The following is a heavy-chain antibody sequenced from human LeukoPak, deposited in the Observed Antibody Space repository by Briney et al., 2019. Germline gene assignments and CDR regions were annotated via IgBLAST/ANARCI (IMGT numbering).Heavy chain of an antibody. V-gene: IGHV3-74*01. CDR3: ARVLAAVGRNGLFDY. CDR2: INSDGSST. Sequence: GGSLRLSCAASGFTFSSYWMHWVRHAPGKGLVWVSRINSDGSSTSYADSVKGRFTISRDNAKNTLYLQMNSLRAEDTAVYYCARVLAAVGRNGLFDYWGQGTLVTVSS. J-gene: IGHJ4*02. D-gene: IGHD6-13*01. CDR1: GFTFSSYW.